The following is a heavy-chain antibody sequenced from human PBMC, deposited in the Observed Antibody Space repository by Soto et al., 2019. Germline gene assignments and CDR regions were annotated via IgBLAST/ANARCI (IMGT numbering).Heavy chain of an antibody. J-gene: IGHJ3*01. CDR2: IYPGDSDT. Sequence: GESLKISCKGSGYSFAGYWIGWVRQMPGKGLDWMGVIYPGDSDTRYSPSFHGQVTISADKSISTAYLQWSSLKASDTAMYFCARLPGVRGVFDGFNVWGQETMVTVSS. CDR1: GYSFAGYW. D-gene: IGHD3-10*01. V-gene: IGHV5-51*01. CDR3: ARLPGVRGVFDGFNV.